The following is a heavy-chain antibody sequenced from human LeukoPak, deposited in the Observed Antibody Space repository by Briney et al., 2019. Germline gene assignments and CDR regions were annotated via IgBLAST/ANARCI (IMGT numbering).Heavy chain of an antibody. CDR2: MNPNSGNT. J-gene: IGHJ6*03. Sequence: ASVKVSCKASGGTFSSYAISWVRQATGQGLEWMGWMNPNSGNTGYAQKFQGRVTMTRNTSISTAYMELSSLRSEDTAVYYCARTPPQQWLVPSYYYYMDVWGKGTTVTVSS. CDR3: ARTPPQQWLVPSYYYYMDV. D-gene: IGHD6-19*01. CDR1: GGTFSSYA. V-gene: IGHV1-8*02.